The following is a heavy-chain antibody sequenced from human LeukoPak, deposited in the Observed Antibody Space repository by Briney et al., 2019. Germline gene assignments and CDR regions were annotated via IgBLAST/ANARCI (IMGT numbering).Heavy chain of an antibody. CDR3: ARDYQGYYYMDV. CDR2: IYYSGST. D-gene: IGHD2-2*01. J-gene: IGHJ6*03. CDR1: GDSISSSSYY. V-gene: IGHV4-39*07. Sequence: SETLSLTCTVSGDSISSSSYYWGWIRQPPGKGLEWIGSIYYSGSTYYNPSLKSRVTISVDTSKNQFSLKLSSVTAADTAVYYCARDYQGYYYMDVWGKGTTVTISS.